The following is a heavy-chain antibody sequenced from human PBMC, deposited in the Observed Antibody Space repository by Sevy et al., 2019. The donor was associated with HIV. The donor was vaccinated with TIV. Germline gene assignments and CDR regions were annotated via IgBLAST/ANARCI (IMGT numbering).Heavy chain of an antibody. CDR2: IIPIFGTA. CDR1: GGTFSSYA. CDR3: ASGYDSSGYYYYGMDV. V-gene: IGHV1-69*13. Sequence: SVKVSCKASGGTFSSYAISWVRQAPGQGLEWMGGIIPIFGTANYAQKFQGRVTITADESTSTAYMELSSLRSEDTAVYYCASGYDSSGYYYYGMDVWGQGTTVTVSS. D-gene: IGHD3-22*01. J-gene: IGHJ6*02.